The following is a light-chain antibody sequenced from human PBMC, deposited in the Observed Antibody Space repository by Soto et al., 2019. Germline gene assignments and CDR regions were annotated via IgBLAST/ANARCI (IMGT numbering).Light chain of an antibody. CDR1: SSDIGGYNF. Sequence: QSALTQPASVSGSPGQSITISCTGSSSDIGGYNFVSWYQKYPGKAPKVVIFEVSNRPSVVSARFSGSKSGNTASLTISGLQAEDEAAYYCSSFSSTTTLVVFGGGTKLTVL. CDR2: EVS. J-gene: IGLJ2*01. CDR3: SSFSSTTTLVV. V-gene: IGLV2-14*01.